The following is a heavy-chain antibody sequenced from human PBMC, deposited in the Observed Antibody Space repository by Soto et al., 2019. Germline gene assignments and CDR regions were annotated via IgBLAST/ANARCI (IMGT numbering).Heavy chain of an antibody. Sequence: QLVESGGGLVQPGRSLRLSCAASGFTFDDYAMHWVRQAPGKGLEWVSGISWSGDNMAYADSVKGRFITSRDIVKNSLYLQMNSLRVEYTALYHCVKVSYSFLTTLCSAFDVGGQGTMVPVS. V-gene: IGHV3-9*01. J-gene: IGHJ3*01. CDR1: GFTFDDYA. D-gene: IGHD3-16*01. CDR2: ISWSGDNM. CDR3: VKVSYSFLTTLCSAFDV.